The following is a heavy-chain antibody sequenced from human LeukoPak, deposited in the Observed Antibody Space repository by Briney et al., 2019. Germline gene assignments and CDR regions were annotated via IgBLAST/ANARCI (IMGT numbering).Heavy chain of an antibody. CDR2: IIPIFGIA. J-gene: IGHJ4*02. D-gene: IGHD2-2*01. Sequence: GASVKASCKASGGTFSSYAISWVRQAPGQGLEWMGRIIPIFGIANYAQKFQGRVTITADKSTSTAYMELSSLRSEDTAVYYCATIGTVPAATRDLRKASYWGQGTLVTVSS. CDR1: GGTFSSYA. CDR3: ATIGTVPAATRDLRKASY. V-gene: IGHV1-69*04.